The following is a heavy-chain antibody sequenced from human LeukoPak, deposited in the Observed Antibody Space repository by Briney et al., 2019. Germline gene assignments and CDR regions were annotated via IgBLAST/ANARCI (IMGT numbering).Heavy chain of an antibody. CDR1: GDSVSGNSVA. J-gene: IGHJ5*02. CDR3: ARSPIFDNWFDP. Sequence: SQTLSLTCAISGDSVSGNSVAWNWVRQSPSRGLEWLGRTYYRSKWYSDYAVSMKSRITINPDTPKNQFSLQLNSVTPEDTAVYYCARSPIFDNWFDPWGQGTLVTVSS. CDR2: TYYRSKWYS. D-gene: IGHD3-9*01. V-gene: IGHV6-1*01.